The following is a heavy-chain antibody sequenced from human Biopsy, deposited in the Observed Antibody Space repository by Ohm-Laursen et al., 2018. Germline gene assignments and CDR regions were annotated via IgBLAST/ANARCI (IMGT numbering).Heavy chain of an antibody. CDR3: ATKLTGYFHH. CDR2: NNPILGTG. J-gene: IGHJ1*01. CDR1: GGTFSNYG. V-gene: IGHV1-69*06. D-gene: IGHD3-9*01. Sequence: GASVKVSCKAPGGTFSNYGVNWVRQAPGQGLEWLGGNNPILGTGNYAQKFQDRVTVAADTSTSTATMELRSLRSDDTAVYYCATKLTGYFHHWGQGTLVIVSS.